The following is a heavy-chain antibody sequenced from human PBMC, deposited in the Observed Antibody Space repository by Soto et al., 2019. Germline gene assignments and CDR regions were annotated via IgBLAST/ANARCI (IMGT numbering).Heavy chain of an antibody. V-gene: IGHV4-59*01. CDR1: VGSISSYY. J-gene: IGHJ6*02. CDR3: ERVGGGSSTLVTPAYYYGMDV. CDR2: IYYIGIT. D-gene: IGHD3-16*01. Sequence: SETLSLTCTVSVGSISSYYWSWIRQPPGKGLEWIGYIYYIGITNYNPSLKIRVTISVDTSKNQFSLKLSSVTAADTAVYYCERVGGGSSTLVTPAYYYGMDVWGQGTTVTVSS.